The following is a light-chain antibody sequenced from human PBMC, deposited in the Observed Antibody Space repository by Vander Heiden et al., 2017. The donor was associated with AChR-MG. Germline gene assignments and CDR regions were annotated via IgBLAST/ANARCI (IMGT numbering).Light chain of an antibody. CDR1: QSVNSY. CDR2: DAS. J-gene: IGKJ4*01. Sequence: EIVLTQSPATLSVSPGERATLSCRASQSVNSYLAWYQQKPGQAPRLLISDASNRAAGIPARFSGSGSGTDFTLTITSLEPEDFAVYYCQQRRDWPLTFGGGSKVEIK. CDR3: QQRRDWPLT. V-gene: IGKV3-11*01.